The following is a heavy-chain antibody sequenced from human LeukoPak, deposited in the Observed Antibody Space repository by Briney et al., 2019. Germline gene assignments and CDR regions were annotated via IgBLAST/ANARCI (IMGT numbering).Heavy chain of an antibody. CDR1: GGSISSRSYY. D-gene: IGHD6-19*01. J-gene: IGHJ4*02. CDR2: IYYSGST. Sequence: SETLSLTCTVSGGSISSRSYYWGWIRQPPGKGLEWIGSIYYSGSTYYNPSLKSRVTISVDTSKNQFSLKLSSVTAADTAVYYCARLAVAGSYYFDYWGQGTLVTVSS. CDR3: ARLAVAGSYYFDY. V-gene: IGHV4-39*01.